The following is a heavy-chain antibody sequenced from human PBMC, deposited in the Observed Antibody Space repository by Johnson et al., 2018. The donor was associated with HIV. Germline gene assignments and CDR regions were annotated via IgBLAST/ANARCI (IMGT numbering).Heavy chain of an antibody. D-gene: IGHD5-12*01. CDR1: GFTFSTYW. Sequence: VQLVESGGGLVQPGGSLRLSCAASGFTFSTYWMNWVRQAPGKGLEWLANINQDGIAKYSVDSLKGRFTISRDNVKNSLYLQMNSLRVEDAAVYYCARSDVDIVATILFDIWGQGTMVTVSS. CDR2: INQDGIAK. J-gene: IGHJ3*02. V-gene: IGHV3-7*05. CDR3: ARSDVDIVATILFDI.